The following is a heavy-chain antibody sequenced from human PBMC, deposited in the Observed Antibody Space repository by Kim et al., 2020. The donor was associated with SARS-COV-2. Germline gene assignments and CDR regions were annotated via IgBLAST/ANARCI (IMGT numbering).Heavy chain of an antibody. CDR1: GFTFSDYY. CDR3: ARRMVQRRVWYAVGWFDP. J-gene: IGHJ5*02. V-gene: IGHV3-11*01. D-gene: IGHD3-10*01. CDR2: ISSSGSTI. Sequence: GGSLRLSCAASGFTFSDYYMSWIRQAPGKGLEWVSYISSSGSTIYYADSVKGRFTISRDNAKNSLYLQMNSLRAEDTAVYYCARRMVQRRVWYAVGWFDPWGQGTLVTVSS.